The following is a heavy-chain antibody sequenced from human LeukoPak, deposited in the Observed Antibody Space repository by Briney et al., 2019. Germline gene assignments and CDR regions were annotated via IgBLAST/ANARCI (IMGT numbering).Heavy chain of an antibody. CDR3: AKMRNSYGTGGYFDY. CDR1: GFTFSNHA. V-gene: IGHV3-23*01. Sequence: GSLRLSCTASGFTFSNHAMSWVRQAPGEALEWVSAIGGGGVSKYYADSVKGWFTISRDNPKNTLYLQMNSLRAEDTAVYYCAKMRNSYGTGGYFDYWGQGTLVTVSS. D-gene: IGHD5-18*01. J-gene: IGHJ4*02. CDR2: IGGGGVSK.